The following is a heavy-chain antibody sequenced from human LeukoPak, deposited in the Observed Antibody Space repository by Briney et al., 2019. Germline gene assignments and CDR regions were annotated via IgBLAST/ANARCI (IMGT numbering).Heavy chain of an antibody. CDR3: ARESESYDSSGSTFGY. D-gene: IGHD3-22*01. V-gene: IGHV3-30*03. Sequence: GGSLRLSCAASGFTFSSYGMHWVRQAPGKGLEWVAVISYDGSNKYYADSVKGRFTISRDNSKNTLYLQMSRLRAEDTAVYFCARESESYDSSGSTFGYWGQGSLVTVSS. CDR2: ISYDGSNK. J-gene: IGHJ4*02. CDR1: GFTFSSYG.